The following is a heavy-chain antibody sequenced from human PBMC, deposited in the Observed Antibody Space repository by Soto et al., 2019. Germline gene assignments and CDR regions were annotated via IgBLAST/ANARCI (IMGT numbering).Heavy chain of an antibody. CDR2: IIPLFGRT. J-gene: IGHJ6*02. V-gene: IGHV1-69*06. CDR1: GGYFNNRQTLNSYP. CDR3: AKSWGGEIYHYYYAMDV. Sequence: QVQVVQSGAEVKRPGSSVNVSCKASGGYFNNRQTLNSYPISWVRQAPGQGLEWMGGIIPLFGRTNYAQRFQVRVPITADKSTSTTYLELNNATSDDTAVYYCAKSWGGEIYHYYYAMDVWGQGTTVSVSS. D-gene: IGHD3-16*01.